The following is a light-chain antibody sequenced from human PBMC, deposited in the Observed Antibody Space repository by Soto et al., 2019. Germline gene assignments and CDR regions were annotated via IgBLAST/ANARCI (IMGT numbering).Light chain of an antibody. CDR2: EVS. CDR3: SSYTSSRTPYV. CDR1: SSDVGGYNY. J-gene: IGLJ1*01. Sequence: QSALTQPASVSGSPGQSITLSCTGTSSDVGGYNYVSWYQQHPGKAPKLMIYEVSNRPSGVSNRFSGSKSCNTASLTISGLQAEDEADYYCSSYTSSRTPYVFGTGTKLTVL. V-gene: IGLV2-14*01.